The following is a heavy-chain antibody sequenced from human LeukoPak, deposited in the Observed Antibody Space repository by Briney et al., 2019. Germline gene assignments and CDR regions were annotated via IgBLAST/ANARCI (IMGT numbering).Heavy chain of an antibody. Sequence: PGGSLRLSCAASGFTFSSYAMSWVRQAPGKGLEWVSAISGGGGSTYYADSVKGRFTISRDNSKNTLYLQMNSLRAEDTAVYYCAKDLYDSSGYYPYYYYYGMDVWGQGTTVTVSS. J-gene: IGHJ6*02. CDR2: ISGGGGST. CDR3: AKDLYDSSGYYPYYYYYGMDV. CDR1: GFTFSSYA. V-gene: IGHV3-23*01. D-gene: IGHD3-22*01.